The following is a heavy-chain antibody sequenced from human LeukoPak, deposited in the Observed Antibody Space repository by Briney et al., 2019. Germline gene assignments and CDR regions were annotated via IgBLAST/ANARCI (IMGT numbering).Heavy chain of an antibody. CDR2: IYYSGST. V-gene: IGHV4-39*01. Sequence: PSETLSLTCTVSGGSISSSSYYWGWIRQPPGKGLEWIGSIYYSGSTYYNPSLKSRVTISVDTSKNQFSLKLSSVTAADTAMYYCARRGSGWYYFDYWGQGTLVTVSS. CDR1: GGSISSSSYY. CDR3: ARRGSGWYYFDY. J-gene: IGHJ4*02. D-gene: IGHD6-19*01.